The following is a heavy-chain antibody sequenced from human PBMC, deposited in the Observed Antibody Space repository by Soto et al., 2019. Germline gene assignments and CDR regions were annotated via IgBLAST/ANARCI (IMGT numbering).Heavy chain of an antibody. CDR3: ARHDDGAVAGKFDY. Sequence: SETLSLICTASGGSINRSSYYWGWIRQPPGKGLEWIGSIYYSGTTFYKSSLKSRVNILIDTSKNQFSLKMRAVTAADTAVYYCARHDDGAVAGKFDYWGQGILVTVSS. CDR1: GGSINRSSYY. J-gene: IGHJ4*02. CDR2: IYYSGTT. V-gene: IGHV4-39*01. D-gene: IGHD6-19*01.